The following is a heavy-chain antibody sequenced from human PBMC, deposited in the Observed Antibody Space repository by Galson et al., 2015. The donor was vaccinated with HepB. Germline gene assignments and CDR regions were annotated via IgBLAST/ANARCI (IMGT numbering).Heavy chain of an antibody. D-gene: IGHD4-17*01. Sequence: SVKVSCKASGDTFSSYAISWVRQAPGQGLEWMGGIIPIFGTANYAQKFQGRVTTTADESTSTAYMELSSLRSEDTAVYYCARAAVTTPRRGYYGRDVWGQGTTVTVSS. CDR2: IIPIFGTA. CDR1: GDTFSSYA. V-gene: IGHV1-69*13. CDR3: ARAAVTTPRRGYYGRDV. J-gene: IGHJ6*02.